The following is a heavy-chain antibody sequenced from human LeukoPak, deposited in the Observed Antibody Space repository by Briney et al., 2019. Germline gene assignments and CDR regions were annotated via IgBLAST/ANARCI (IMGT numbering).Heavy chain of an antibody. V-gene: IGHV6-1*01. CDR3: ARGFPRFFDY. Sequence: SQTLSLTCAISGDSVSSTSATWNWISQSPSRGLEWLGRTYYRSQWSNEYAVSVKSRVTINPDTSKNQFSLQLNSVTPEDTAVYYCARGFPRFFDYWGQGTLVTVSS. CDR1: GDSVSSTSAT. D-gene: IGHD2-21*01. CDR2: TYYRSQWSN. J-gene: IGHJ4*02.